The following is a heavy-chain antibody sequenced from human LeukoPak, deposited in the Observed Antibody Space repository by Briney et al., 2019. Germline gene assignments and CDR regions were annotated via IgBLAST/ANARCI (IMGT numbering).Heavy chain of an antibody. CDR2: INAGNGNT. Sequence: ASVKVSCKASGYTFTSYAMHWVRQAPGQRLEWMGWINAGNGNTKYSQKFQGRVTITRDTSASTAYMELSSLRSEDTAVYYCARGIVVVYYFDYWGQGTLVTVSS. V-gene: IGHV1-3*01. J-gene: IGHJ4*02. CDR1: GYTFTSYA. CDR3: ARGIVVVYYFDY. D-gene: IGHD3-22*01.